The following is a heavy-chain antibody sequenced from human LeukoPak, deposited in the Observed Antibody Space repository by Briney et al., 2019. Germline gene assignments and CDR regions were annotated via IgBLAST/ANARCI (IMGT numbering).Heavy chain of an antibody. CDR3: ARHLITMVRGVILAFDI. CDR2: IYYSGST. CDR1: XXXXXSSSXY. Sequence: SETLSXXCXXSXXXXXSSSXYWGWIRQPPGKGLEWIGSIYYSGSTYYNPSLKSRVTISVDTSKNQFSLKLSSVTAADTAVYYCARHLITMVRGVILAFDIWGQGKMVTVSS. J-gene: IGHJ3*02. V-gene: IGHV4-39*01. D-gene: IGHD3-10*01.